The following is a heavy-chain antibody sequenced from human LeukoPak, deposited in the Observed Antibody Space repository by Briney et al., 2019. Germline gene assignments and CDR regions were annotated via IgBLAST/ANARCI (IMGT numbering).Heavy chain of an antibody. CDR2: ISYDGSNK. D-gene: IGHD3-16*01. V-gene: IGHV3-30*03. J-gene: IGHJ4*02. Sequence: GGSLRLSCAASGFTFSSYGMHWVRQAPGKGLEWVAVISYDGSNKYYADSVKGRFTISRDNSKNTLYLQMNSLRAEDTAVYYCARDNRLGASLYFDYWGQGTLVTVSS. CDR1: GFTFSSYG. CDR3: ARDNRLGASLYFDY.